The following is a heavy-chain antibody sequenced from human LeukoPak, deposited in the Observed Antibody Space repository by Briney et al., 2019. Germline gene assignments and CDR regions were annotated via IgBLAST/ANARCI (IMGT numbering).Heavy chain of an antibody. J-gene: IGHJ4*02. CDR2: IIPIFGTA. D-gene: IGHD2-15*01. CDR1: GGTFSSYA. Sequence: VASVKVSCKASGGTFSSYAISWVRQAPGQGLEWMGGIIPIFGTANYAQKFQGRVTITADKSTSTAYMELSSLRSEDTAVYYCARANEYCSGGSCYSGALFDYWGQGTLVTVSS. V-gene: IGHV1-69*06. CDR3: ARANEYCSGGSCYSGALFDY.